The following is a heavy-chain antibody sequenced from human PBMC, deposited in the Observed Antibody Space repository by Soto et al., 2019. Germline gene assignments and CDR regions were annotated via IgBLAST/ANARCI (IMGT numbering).Heavy chain of an antibody. V-gene: IGHV1-8*01. CDR3: AREPMQWLVPDY. CDR2: MNPNSGNT. D-gene: IGHD6-19*01. Sequence: VASVKVSCKASGYTFTSYHINWVRQATGQGLEWMGWMNPNSGNTGYAQKFQGRVTMTRNTSISTAYMELSSLRSEDTAVYYCAREPMQWLVPDYWGQGTLVTVSS. J-gene: IGHJ4*02. CDR1: GYTFTSYH.